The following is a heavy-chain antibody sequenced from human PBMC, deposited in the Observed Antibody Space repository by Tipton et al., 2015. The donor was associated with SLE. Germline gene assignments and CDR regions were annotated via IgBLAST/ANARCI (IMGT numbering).Heavy chain of an antibody. J-gene: IGHJ5*02. D-gene: IGHD2-15*01. Sequence: TLSLTCTVSGGSISSTNYYWGWIRQPPGKGLEWIGSIYYNGNTYYNPSLESRVTISVATSKNQFSLKLSSVTAAGTAVYYCARNPTSYCSGGSCYSPWFDPWGQGTLVTVSS. CDR2: IYYNGNT. V-gene: IGHV4-39*07. CDR3: ARNPTSYCSGGSCYSPWFDP. CDR1: GGSISSTNYY.